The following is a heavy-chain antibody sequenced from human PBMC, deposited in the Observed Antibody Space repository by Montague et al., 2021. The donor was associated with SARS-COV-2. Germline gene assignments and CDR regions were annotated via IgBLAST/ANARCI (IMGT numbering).Heavy chain of an antibody. V-gene: IGHV3-33*01. CDR2: IWYDGSNK. CDR1: GFTSSSYG. CDR3: ARDLGAVAGGYYYYYYGMDV. Sequence: SLRLSCAASGFTSSSYGMHWVRQAPGKGLEWVAIIWYDGSNKYYADSVKGRFTISRDNSKNTLYLQMNSLRAEDTAVYYCARDLGAVAGGYYYYYYGMDVWGQGTTVTVSS. D-gene: IGHD6-19*01. J-gene: IGHJ6*02.